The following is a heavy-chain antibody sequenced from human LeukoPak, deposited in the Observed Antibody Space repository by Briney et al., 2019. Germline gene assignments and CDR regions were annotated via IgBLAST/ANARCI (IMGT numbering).Heavy chain of an antibody. V-gene: IGHV4-30-4*08. D-gene: IGHD6-6*01. Sequence: SETLSLTCTVSGGSITNGDYYWSWIRQSPGKGLEWIGYIYYSGSTYHNPSLKSRATISVDTSKNQFSLKLSSVTAADTAVYYCASVLDEAPGPRWFDPWGQGTLVTVSS. CDR2: IYYSGST. J-gene: IGHJ5*02. CDR3: ASVLDEAPGPRWFDP. CDR1: GGSITNGDYY.